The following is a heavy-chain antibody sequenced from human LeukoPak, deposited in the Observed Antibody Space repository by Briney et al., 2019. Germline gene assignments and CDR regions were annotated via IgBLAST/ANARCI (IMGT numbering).Heavy chain of an antibody. D-gene: IGHD6-19*01. V-gene: IGHV4-59*02. CDR1: GGSVNNYY. CDR2: IYYSGST. J-gene: IGHJ6*03. Sequence: PSETLSLTCTVSGGSVNNYYWSWIRQPPGKGLEWIGYIYYSGSTNYNPSLKSRVTISVDTSKNQFSLKLSSVTAADTAVYYCAKIDGYSSGWLSKKDYYYYYMDVWGKGTTVTVSS. CDR3: AKIDGYSSGWLSKKDYYYYYMDV.